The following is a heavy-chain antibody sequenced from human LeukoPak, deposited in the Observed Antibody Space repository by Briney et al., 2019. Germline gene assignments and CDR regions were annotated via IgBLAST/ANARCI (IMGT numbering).Heavy chain of an antibody. CDR3: ARARAVTDPFDY. CDR1: GGSISSYY. V-gene: IGHV4-59*01. J-gene: IGHJ4*02. Sequence: AETLSLTCTVSGGSISSYYWSWIRQPPGKGLEWIGYIYYSGSTNYNPSLKSRVTISVDTSKNQFSLKLSSVTAADTAVYYCARARAVTDPFDYWGQGNLVTVSS. CDR2: IYYSGST. D-gene: IGHD6-19*01.